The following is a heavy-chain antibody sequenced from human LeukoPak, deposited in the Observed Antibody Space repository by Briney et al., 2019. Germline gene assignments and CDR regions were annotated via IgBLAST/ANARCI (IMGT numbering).Heavy chain of an antibody. CDR1: GFTFSSYS. V-gene: IGHV3-21*01. CDR2: ISSSSSYI. Sequence: GGSLRLSCAASGFTFSSYSMNWVRQAPGKGLEWVSSISSSSSYIYYADSVKGRFTISRDNAKNSLYLQMNSLRAEDTAVYYCARDMLSGSYSNFDYWGQGTLVTVSS. J-gene: IGHJ4*02. D-gene: IGHD1-26*01. CDR3: ARDMLSGSYSNFDY.